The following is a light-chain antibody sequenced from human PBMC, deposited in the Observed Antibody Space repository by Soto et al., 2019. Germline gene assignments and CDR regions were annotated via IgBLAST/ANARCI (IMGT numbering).Light chain of an antibody. CDR1: QTITSNY. CDR3: QQYDSSLWT. V-gene: IGKV3-20*01. J-gene: IGKJ1*01. CDR2: AAS. Sequence: EIVLTQSPGTLSLSPGERATLSCMASQTITSNYLAWYQQKPGQAPRLLIYAASNRATGIPDRFSGSGSGTEFTLTISGLEPEDFAVYYCQQYDSSLWTLGQGTKVDIK.